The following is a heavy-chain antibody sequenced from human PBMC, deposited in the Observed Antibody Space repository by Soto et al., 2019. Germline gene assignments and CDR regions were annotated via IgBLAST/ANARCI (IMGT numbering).Heavy chain of an antibody. J-gene: IGHJ4*02. CDR3: AREFESSSWYSGFDY. CDR2: IIPIFGTA. Sequence: QVQLVQSGAEVKKPGSSVKVSCKASGGTISSYAISWVRQAPGQGLEWMGGIIPIFGTANYAQKFQGRVTITADESTSTAYMELSSLRSEDTAVYYCAREFESSSWYSGFDYWGQGTLVTVSS. D-gene: IGHD6-13*01. V-gene: IGHV1-69*01. CDR1: GGTISSYA.